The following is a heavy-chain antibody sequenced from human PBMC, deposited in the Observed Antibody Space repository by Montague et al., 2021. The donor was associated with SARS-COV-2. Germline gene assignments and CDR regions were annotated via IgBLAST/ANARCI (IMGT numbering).Heavy chain of an antibody. CDR2: IYYSGST. Sequence: TLSLTCTVSGGSISSGGYYWSWIRQHPGKGLEWIGYIYYSGSTYYNPSLKSRVTISVDTSKNQFSLKLSSVAAADTAVYYCARASGKKTIFGVVISYFDYRGQGTLVTVSS. CDR1: GGSISSGGYY. J-gene: IGHJ4*02. CDR3: ARASGKKTIFGVVISYFDY. D-gene: IGHD3-3*01. V-gene: IGHV4-31*03.